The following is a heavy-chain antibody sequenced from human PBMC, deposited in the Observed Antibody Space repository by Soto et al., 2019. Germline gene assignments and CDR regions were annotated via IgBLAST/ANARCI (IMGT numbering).Heavy chain of an antibody. D-gene: IGHD1-1*01. V-gene: IGHV4-61*01. CDR2: IYYTGSS. CDR3: ARTLPNRQLFDS. CDR1: GGSVSSGNYY. Sequence: SETLSLTCTVSGGSVSSGNYYWSWIRQPPGKGLEWIGFIYYTGSSSYNPSLKSRVTMSLDKSNNQFSLKLTSVTAADTAVYYCARTLPNRQLFDSWSQGTLVTVSS. J-gene: IGHJ4*02.